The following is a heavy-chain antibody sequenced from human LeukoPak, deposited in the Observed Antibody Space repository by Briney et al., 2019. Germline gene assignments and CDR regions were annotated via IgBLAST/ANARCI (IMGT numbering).Heavy chain of an antibody. CDR2: IYSGGST. V-gene: IGHV3-53*01. J-gene: IGHJ4*02. CDR1: GFTVSSNY. CDR3: ARVSLSLSGYDY. D-gene: IGHD5-12*01. Sequence: GGSLRLSCAASGFTVSSNYMSWVRQAPGKGLEWVSVIYSGGSTYYADSVKGRSTISRDNSKNTLYLQMNSLRAEDTAVYYCARVSLSLSGYDYWGQGTLVTVSS.